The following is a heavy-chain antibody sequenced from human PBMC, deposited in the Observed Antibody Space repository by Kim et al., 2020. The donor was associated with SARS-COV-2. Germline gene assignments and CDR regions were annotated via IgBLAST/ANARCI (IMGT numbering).Heavy chain of an antibody. J-gene: IGHJ6*03. D-gene: IGHD1-1*01. Sequence: SGKGRFTSSRNNSKNTLYLQMNSLRAEDTAVYYCAKRGGYTGSFYYMDVWGKGTTVTVSS. V-gene: IGHV3-23*01. CDR3: AKRGGYTGSFYYMDV.